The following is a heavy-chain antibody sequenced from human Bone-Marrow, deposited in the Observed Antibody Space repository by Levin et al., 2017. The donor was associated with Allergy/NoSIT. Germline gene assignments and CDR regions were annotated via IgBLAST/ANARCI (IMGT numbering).Heavy chain of an antibody. Sequence: GESLKISCAASGFTFDDYTMHWVRQAPGKGLEWVSLISWDGGSTYYADSVKGRFTISRDNSKNSLYLQMNSLRTEDTALYYCAKDISMGGWLRLSPLDYWGQGTLVTVSS. CDR3: AKDISMGGWLRLSPLDY. D-gene: IGHD5-12*01. CDR2: ISWDGGST. V-gene: IGHV3-43*01. J-gene: IGHJ4*02. CDR1: GFTFDDYT.